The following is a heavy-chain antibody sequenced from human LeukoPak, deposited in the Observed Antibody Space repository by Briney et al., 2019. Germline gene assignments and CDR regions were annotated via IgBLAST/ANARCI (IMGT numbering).Heavy chain of an antibody. CDR2: IYYSGST. V-gene: IGHV4-59*01. D-gene: IGHD1-1*01. CDR1: GVALSRYV. J-gene: IGHJ4*02. CDR3: ARPHTTGTTGGFDY. Sequence: TSTGEGVALSRYVGSWIRRTTGKGLEWIGYIYYSGSTNYNPSLKSRVTISVDTSKNQFSLKLSSVTAADTAVYYCARPHTTGTTGGFDYWGQGTLVTVSS.